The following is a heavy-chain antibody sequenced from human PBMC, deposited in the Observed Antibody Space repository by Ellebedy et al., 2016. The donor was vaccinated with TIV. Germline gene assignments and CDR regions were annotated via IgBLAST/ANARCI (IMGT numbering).Heavy chain of an antibody. CDR1: GFTFSSYG. CDR3: ARYPGSSEAFDI. V-gene: IGHV3-30*03. J-gene: IGHJ3*02. Sequence: GGSLRLXCAASGFTFSSYGMHWVRQAPGKGLEWVAVISYDGSNKYYADSVKGRFTISRDSSKNTLYLQMNSLRAGDTAVYYCARYPGSSEAFDIWGRGTMVTVSS. D-gene: IGHD2-15*01. CDR2: ISYDGSNK.